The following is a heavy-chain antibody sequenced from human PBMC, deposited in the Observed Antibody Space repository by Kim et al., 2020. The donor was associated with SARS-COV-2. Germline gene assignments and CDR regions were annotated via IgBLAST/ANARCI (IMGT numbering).Heavy chain of an antibody. Sequence: SETLSLTCTVSGGSISSNSYYWVWIRQPTGMELEGIRSIYYSGNTYYNPSLKGRITISVYTYKIHFSLKLISAAATATSVYSCARHLPYYYDSNCLSDS. CDR3: ARHLPYYYDSNCLSDS. J-gene: IGHJ5*01. D-gene: IGHD3-22*01. V-gene: IGHV4-39*01. CDR2: IYYSGNT. CDR1: GGSISSNSYY.